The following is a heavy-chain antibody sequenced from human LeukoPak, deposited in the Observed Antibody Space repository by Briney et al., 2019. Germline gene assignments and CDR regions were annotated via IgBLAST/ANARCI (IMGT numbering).Heavy chain of an antibody. CDR3: AKTRSGTCYGDSLNV. CDR1: GDSISRSDW. V-gene: IGHV4-28*05. J-gene: IGHJ3*01. Sequence: SETLSLTCAVSGDSISRSDWWAWIRQPPGKGLEWLGNIYYSGRIYHNPSLQSRVIMSIDSSTNHFSLRLDSVTAADTAVYYCAKTRSGTCYGDSLNVWGQGKLVIVSS. CDR2: IYYSGRI. D-gene: IGHD2-15*01.